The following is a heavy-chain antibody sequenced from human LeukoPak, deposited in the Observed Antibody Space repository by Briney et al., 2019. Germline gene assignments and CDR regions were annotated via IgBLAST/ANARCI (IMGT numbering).Heavy chain of an antibody. CDR1: GFTFSNYA. Sequence: GGSLRLSCAASGFTFSNYAMSWVRQAPGKGLEWISGISGSGGATYYADSVKGRFTISRDNSKNTLYLQMSGLRAEDTAVYYCAKKVITYYYGMDVWGQGTTVTVSS. D-gene: IGHD2-21*01. CDR3: AKKVITYYYGMDV. V-gene: IGHV3-23*01. CDR2: ISGSGGAT. J-gene: IGHJ6*02.